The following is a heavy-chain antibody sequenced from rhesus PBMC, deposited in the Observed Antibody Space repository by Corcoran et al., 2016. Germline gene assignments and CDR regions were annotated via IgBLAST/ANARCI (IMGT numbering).Heavy chain of an antibody. CDR1: GYTFTDHY. CDR2: VDPEEGEA. CDR3: ATTLVYAFDF. Sequence: EVQLVQSGAEVKKPGASVKISCKASGYTFTDHYLHWVRKAPGKGLEWMGRVDPEEGEAIHAKKFQARVTITADTSTDTAYMELSSLRSEDTAVYYCATTLVYAFDFWGQGLRVTVSS. V-gene: IGHV1-111*02. J-gene: IGHJ3*01.